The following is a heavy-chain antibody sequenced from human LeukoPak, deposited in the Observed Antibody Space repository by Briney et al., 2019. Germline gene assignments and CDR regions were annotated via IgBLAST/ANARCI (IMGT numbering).Heavy chain of an antibody. CDR2: IYYSGIT. J-gene: IGHJ6*02. CDR1: GGSISSYY. CDR3: ARDPLYRDMDV. Sequence: PSETLSLTCTVSGGSISSYYWNWIRQPPGKGLEWIGYIYYSGITNYNPSLKSRVTISVDTSKNQFSLKLSSVTAADTAVYFCARDPLYRDMDVWGQGTTVTVSS. D-gene: IGHD1-26*01. V-gene: IGHV4-59*01.